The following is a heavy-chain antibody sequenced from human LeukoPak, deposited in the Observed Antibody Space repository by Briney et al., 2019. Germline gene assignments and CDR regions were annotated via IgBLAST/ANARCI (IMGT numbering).Heavy chain of an antibody. Sequence: PSETLSLTCTVSGGSISSYYWSWIRQPPGKGLEWIGYIYYSGSTNYNPSFKSRVTISVDTSKNQFSLKLSSVTAADTAVYYCARAQYYYDSSGYAYWGQGTLVTVSS. D-gene: IGHD3-22*01. CDR2: IYYSGST. CDR1: GGSISSYY. CDR3: ARAQYYYDSSGYAY. J-gene: IGHJ4*02. V-gene: IGHV4-59*01.